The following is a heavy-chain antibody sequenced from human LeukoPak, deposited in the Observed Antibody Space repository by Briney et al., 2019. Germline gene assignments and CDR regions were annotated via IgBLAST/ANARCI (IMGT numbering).Heavy chain of an antibody. Sequence: PGGSLRLSCAASGFTFDDYAMHWVRQAPGKGLEWVSGISWNSGSIGYADSVKGRFTISRDNAKNSLYLQMNSLRAEDMALYYCAEAPIRGYSYGYFDYWGQGTLVTVSS. V-gene: IGHV3-9*03. CDR1: GFTFDDYA. CDR3: AEAPIRGYSYGYFDY. CDR2: ISWNSGSI. J-gene: IGHJ4*02. D-gene: IGHD5-18*01.